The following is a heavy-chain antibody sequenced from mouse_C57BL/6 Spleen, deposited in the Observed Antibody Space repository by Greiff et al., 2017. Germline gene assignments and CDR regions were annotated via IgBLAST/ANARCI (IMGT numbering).Heavy chain of an antibody. D-gene: IGHD1-1*01. CDR2: IDPEDGET. Sequence: VQLQQSGAELVKPGASVKLSCTASGFNIKDYYMHWVKQRTEQGLEWIGRIDPEDGETKYAPQFQGKATITADTSSNTAYLQRSSLTSEDTAVYYGARDYYGSSYGYYAMDYWGQGTSVTVSS. V-gene: IGHV14-2*01. J-gene: IGHJ4*01. CDR1: GFNIKDYY. CDR3: ARDYYGSSYGYYAMDY.